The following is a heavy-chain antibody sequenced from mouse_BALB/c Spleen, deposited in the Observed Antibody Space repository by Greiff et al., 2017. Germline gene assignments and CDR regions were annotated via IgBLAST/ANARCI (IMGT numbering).Heavy chain of an antibody. CDR3: ARGRYFDY. Sequence: VQRVESGPGLVAPSQSLSITCTVSGFSLTSYGVHWVRQPPGTGLEWLGVIWAGGSTNYNSALMSRLSISKDNSKSQVFLKMNSLQTDDTAMYYGARGRYFDYWGQGTTRTVSS. CDR2: IWAGGST. J-gene: IGHJ2*01. CDR1: GFSLTSYG. V-gene: IGHV2-9*02.